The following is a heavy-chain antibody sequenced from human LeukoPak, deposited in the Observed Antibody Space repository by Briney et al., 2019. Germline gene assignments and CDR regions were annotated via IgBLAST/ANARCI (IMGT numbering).Heavy chain of an antibody. D-gene: IGHD1-14*01. J-gene: IGHJ5*02. CDR2: IIPIIGTG. V-gene: IGHV1-69*13. Sequence: SVKVSCKASGGTFSSCAISWVRQAPGQGLEWMGGIIPIIGTGDYAQKFQGRVTITADESTSTAYMELSSLRSEDTAVYYCARAGMARINWFDPWGQGTLVTVSS. CDR1: GGTFSSCA. CDR3: ARAGMARINWFDP.